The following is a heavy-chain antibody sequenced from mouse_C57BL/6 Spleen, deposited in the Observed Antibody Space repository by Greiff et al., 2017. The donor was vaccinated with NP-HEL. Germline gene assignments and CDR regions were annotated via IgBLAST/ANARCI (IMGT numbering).Heavy chain of an antibody. J-gene: IGHJ3*01. D-gene: IGHD2-1*01. CDR2: ISSGGDYI. CDR3: TRGYYGNYSPAWFAY. CDR1: GFTFSSYA. Sequence: VMLVESGEGLVKPGGSLKLSCAASGFTFSSYAMSWVRQTPEKRLEWVAYISSGGDYIYYADTVKGRFTISRDNARNTLYLQMSSLKSEDTAMYYCTRGYYGNYSPAWFAYWGQGTLVTVSA. V-gene: IGHV5-9-1*02.